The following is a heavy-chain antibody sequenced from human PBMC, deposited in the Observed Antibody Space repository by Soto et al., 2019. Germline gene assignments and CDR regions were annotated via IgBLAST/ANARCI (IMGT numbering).Heavy chain of an antibody. J-gene: IGHJ4*02. CDR2: IVVGSGNT. Sequence: SVKVSCKASGFTFTSSAVQWVRQARGQRLEWIGWIVVGSGNTNYAQKFQERVTITRDMSTSTAYMELSSLRSEDTAVYYCAARTTYCSGGSCYFDYWGQGTLVTVSS. V-gene: IGHV1-58*01. CDR3: AARTTYCSGGSCYFDY. CDR1: GFTFTSSA. D-gene: IGHD2-15*01.